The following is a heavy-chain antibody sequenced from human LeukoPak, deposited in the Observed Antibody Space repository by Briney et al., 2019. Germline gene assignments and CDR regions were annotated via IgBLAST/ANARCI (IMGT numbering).Heavy chain of an antibody. V-gene: IGHV4-4*07. CDR3: ARVYYSNSYDYWYFDL. Sequence: PSETLSLTCTVSGGSISSYYWSWIRQPAGKGLEWIGRIYNTESANYNPSLNGRVTMSVDTSKNQFSLKLSSVTAADTAVYYCARVYYSNSYDYWYFDLWGRGTLVTVSS. CDR2: IYNTESA. J-gene: IGHJ2*01. D-gene: IGHD6-13*01. CDR1: GGSISSYY.